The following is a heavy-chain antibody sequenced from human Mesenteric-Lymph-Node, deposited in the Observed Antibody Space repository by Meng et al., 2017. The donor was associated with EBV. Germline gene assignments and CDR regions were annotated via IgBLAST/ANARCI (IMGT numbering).Heavy chain of an antibody. CDR1: GGTFSSYA. D-gene: IGHD3-3*01. CDR2: IIPIFGTA. Sequence: QVGLVQSGAEWKKPGSSVKVSCKASGGTFSSYAISWVRQAPGQGLEWMGGIIPIFGTANYAQKFQGRVTITADESTSTAYMELSSLRSEDTAVYYCARDSWSGYPYIDYWGQGTLVTVSS. V-gene: IGHV1-69*12. J-gene: IGHJ4*02. CDR3: ARDSWSGYPYIDY.